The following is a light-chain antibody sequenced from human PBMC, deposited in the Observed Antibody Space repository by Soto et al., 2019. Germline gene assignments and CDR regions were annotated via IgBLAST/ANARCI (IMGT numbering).Light chain of an antibody. J-gene: IGLJ1*01. CDR3: SSYTSSSTGV. V-gene: IGLV2-14*01. CDR1: SSDVGGYNY. Sequence: LTQPASVSGSPGQSITISCTGTSSDVGGYNYVSWYQQHPGKAPKLMIYEVSNRPSGVSNRFSGSKSGNTASLTISGLQAEDEADYYCSSYTSSSTGVFGTGTKGTVL. CDR2: EVS.